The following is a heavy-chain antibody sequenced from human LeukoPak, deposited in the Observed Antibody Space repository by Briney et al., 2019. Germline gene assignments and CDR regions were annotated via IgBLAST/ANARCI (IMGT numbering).Heavy chain of an antibody. CDR1: GFTFSSYS. D-gene: IGHD6-19*01. V-gene: IGHV3-48*01. CDR3: AREGKFGYSSGWHGPGFDY. J-gene: IGHJ4*02. Sequence: GGSLRLSCAASGFTFSSYSMNWVRQAPGKGLEWVSYISSSSSTIYYADSVKGRFTISRDNAKNSLYLQMNSLRAEDTAVYYCAREGKFGYSSGWHGPGFDYWGQGTLVTASS. CDR2: ISSSSSTI.